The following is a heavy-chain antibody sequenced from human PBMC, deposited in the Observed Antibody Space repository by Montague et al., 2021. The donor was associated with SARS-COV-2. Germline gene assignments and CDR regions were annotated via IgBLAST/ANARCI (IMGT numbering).Heavy chain of an antibody. D-gene: IGHD3-10*01. V-gene: IGHV4-39*01. Sequence: SETLSLTCSVPGGSISSSSNYWGWIRQPPGKGLEWIGNIYYSGSTYYNSSLKSRVTISVDTSKNQFSLKLSSVTAADTAVYYCARRGWFGELLWGQGTLVTVSS. CDR2: IYYSGST. J-gene: IGHJ4*02. CDR3: ARRGWFGELL. CDR1: GGSISSSSNY.